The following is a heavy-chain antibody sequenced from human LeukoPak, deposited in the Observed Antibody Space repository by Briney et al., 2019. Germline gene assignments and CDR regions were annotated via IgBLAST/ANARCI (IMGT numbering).Heavy chain of an antibody. D-gene: IGHD3-3*01. Sequence: GGSLRLSCAASGFTFSSYAMHWVRQAPGKGLEWVAVISYDGSNKYYADSVKGRFTISRDNSKNTLYLQMNSPRAEDTAVYYCARGIRITIFGVVIGTNWFDPWGQGTLVTVSS. CDR1: GFTFSSYA. CDR3: ARGIRITIFGVVIGTNWFDP. J-gene: IGHJ5*02. CDR2: ISYDGSNK. V-gene: IGHV3-30*04.